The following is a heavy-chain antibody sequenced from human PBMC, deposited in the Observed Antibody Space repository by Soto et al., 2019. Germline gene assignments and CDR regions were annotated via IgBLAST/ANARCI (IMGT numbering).Heavy chain of an antibody. J-gene: IGHJ5*01. V-gene: IGHV2-5*02. Sequence: QITLKESGPALVKPTQTLTLTCTISGFSLSSDRVGVGWMRQPPGKSLEWLALIYWDDDYRYRPSLQSLLNLTLHRSNNQVLLIVSHVDPVDSVTYFCARRSTYRRIWSSGWFDSWGQGSLVTVSS. CDR1: GFSLSSDRVG. CDR2: IYWDDDY. D-gene: IGHD3-3*01. CDR3: ARRSTYRRIWSSGWFDS.